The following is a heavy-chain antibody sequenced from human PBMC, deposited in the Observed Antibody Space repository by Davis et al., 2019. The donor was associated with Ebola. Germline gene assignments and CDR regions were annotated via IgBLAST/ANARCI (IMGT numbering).Heavy chain of an antibody. Sequence: KLHGRVAISADKSTATAYMELSSLKSEDTAVYYCAAEASPGSDAFDIWGQGTMVAVSS. CDR3: AAEASPGSDAFDI. J-gene: IGHJ3*02. V-gene: IGHV1-69*02.